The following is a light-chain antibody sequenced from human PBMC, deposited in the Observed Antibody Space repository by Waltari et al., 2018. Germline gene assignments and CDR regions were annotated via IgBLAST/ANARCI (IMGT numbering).Light chain of an antibody. CDR2: AAS. CDR3: QQSYSTPRLT. J-gene: IGKJ4*01. V-gene: IGKV1-39*01. CDR1: QSISNY. Sequence: DIQMTQSPSSLSASVGDRVTITCRASQSISNYLNWYQQKPEKATKLLIYAASSLQSGVPSRFSGSGSGTDFTLTISSLQPEDFATYYCQQSYSTPRLTFGGGTKVEIK.